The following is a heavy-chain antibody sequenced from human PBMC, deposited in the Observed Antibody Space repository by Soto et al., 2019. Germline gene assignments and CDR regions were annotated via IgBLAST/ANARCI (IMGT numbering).Heavy chain of an antibody. CDR2: ISYDGSNK. V-gene: IGHV3-30*18. J-gene: IGHJ6*02. CDR3: AKVFGGNYYYGMDV. Sequence: PGGSLRLSCAASGFTFSSYGMHWVRQAPGKGLEWVAVISYDGSNKYYADSVKGRFTISRDNSKNTLYLQMNSLRAEDTAVYYCAKVFGGNYYYGMDVWGQGTTVTVS. D-gene: IGHD3-3*01. CDR1: GFTFSSYG.